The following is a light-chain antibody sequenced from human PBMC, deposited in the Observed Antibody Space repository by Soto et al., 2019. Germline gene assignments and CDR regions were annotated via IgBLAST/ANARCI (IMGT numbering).Light chain of an antibody. V-gene: IGKV3-20*01. CDR3: QQYGSSPQT. CDR1: QSVSSSY. Sequence: IVLTQSPGTLSLSPGERATLSCTASQSVSSSYLAWYQQKPGQAPRLLIYGASSRATGIPDRFSGSGSGTDFTLTISRLEPEDFAVYYCQQYGSSPQTFGQGTKVDI. J-gene: IGKJ1*01. CDR2: GAS.